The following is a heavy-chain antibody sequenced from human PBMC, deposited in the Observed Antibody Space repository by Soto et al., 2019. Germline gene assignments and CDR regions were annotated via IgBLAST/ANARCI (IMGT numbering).Heavy chain of an antibody. D-gene: IGHD3-10*01. V-gene: IGHV1-46*01. J-gene: IGHJ6*02. Sequence: QVQLVQSGAEVKKPGASVKVSCKASGYTFTSYYMHWVRQAAGQGLEWMGIINPSGGSTSYAQKFQGRVTMTRDTSTSTVYMELSSLRSEDTAVYYCPRDPLWGRYGMDVWGQGTTVTVSS. CDR3: PRDPLWGRYGMDV. CDR2: INPSGGST. CDR1: GYTFTSYY.